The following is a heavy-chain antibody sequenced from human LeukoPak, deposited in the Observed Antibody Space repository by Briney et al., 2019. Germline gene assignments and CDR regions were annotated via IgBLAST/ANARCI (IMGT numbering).Heavy chain of an antibody. J-gene: IGHJ6*02. V-gene: IGHV4-61*02. CDR1: GGSISSGSYY. CDR3: AVLDYYGSGSYLSDGYYYYGMDV. D-gene: IGHD3-10*01. Sequence: RTSETLSLTCTVSGGSISSGSYYWSWIRQPAGKGLEWIGRIYTSGSTNYNPSLKSRVTISVDTSKNQFSLKLSSVTAADTAVYYCAVLDYYGSGSYLSDGYYYYGMDVLGQGTTVTVSS. CDR2: IYTSGST.